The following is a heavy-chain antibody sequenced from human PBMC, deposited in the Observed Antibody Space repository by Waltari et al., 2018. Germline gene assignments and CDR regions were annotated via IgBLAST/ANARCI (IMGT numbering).Heavy chain of an antibody. J-gene: IGHJ4*02. V-gene: IGHV3-30*02. CDR1: GFTFSSYG. CDR2: IRYDGSNK. D-gene: IGHD2-2*01. Sequence: QVQLVESGGGVVQPGGSLRLSCAASGFTFSSYGMHWVRRAPGKGLEWVAFIRYDGSNKYYADSVKGRFTISRDNSKNTLYLQMNSLRAEDTAVYYCAKGSVGGGEYQLPVDYWGQGTLVTVSS. CDR3: AKGSVGGGEYQLPVDY.